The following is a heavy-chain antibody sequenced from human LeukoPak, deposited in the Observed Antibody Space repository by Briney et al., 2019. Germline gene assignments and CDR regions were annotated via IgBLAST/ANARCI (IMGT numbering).Heavy chain of an antibody. V-gene: IGHV3-53*01. J-gene: IGHJ4*02. D-gene: IGHD6-19*01. CDR1: GFSVSSKY. Sequence: GGSLRLSCAASGFSVSSKYMRWVRHPAGKGVEWVSVIYSGVTTFYADSVKGRFTISRHNSKNTLYLQMNSLTPDDTAVYYCTKLKGWYGDGYFDYWGPGILVTVSS. CDR2: IYSGVTT. CDR3: TKLKGWYGDGYFDY.